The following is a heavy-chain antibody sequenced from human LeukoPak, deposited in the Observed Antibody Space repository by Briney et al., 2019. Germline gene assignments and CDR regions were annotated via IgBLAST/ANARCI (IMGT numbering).Heavy chain of an antibody. CDR1: GFTFSRYS. J-gene: IGHJ4*02. Sequence: GGSLRLSCAASGFTFSRYSMNWARQAPGKGLEWVSSISSGSSFMYYADSVKGRFTISRDNAKNSLYLQMNSLRAEDTAVYYCAKDSSGWYSSFDYWGQGTLVTVSS. V-gene: IGHV3-21*04. D-gene: IGHD6-19*01. CDR3: AKDSSGWYSSFDY. CDR2: ISSGSSFM.